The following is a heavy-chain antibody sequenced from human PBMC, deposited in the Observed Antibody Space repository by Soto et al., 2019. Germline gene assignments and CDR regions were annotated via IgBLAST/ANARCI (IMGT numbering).Heavy chain of an antibody. J-gene: IGHJ4*02. D-gene: IGHD1-7*01. Sequence: EVQLVESGGGLVQPGGSLGLSCAASGFTFSSYWMHWVRQAPGKGLVWVSRIYTDGSRADYADSVKGRFTISRDNAKNTVYLQVNSLGAEDTAVYYCARGARNYYYFDYWGQGTLVTVSS. CDR3: ARGARNYYYFDY. CDR1: GFTFSSYW. CDR2: IYTDGSRA. V-gene: IGHV3-74*01.